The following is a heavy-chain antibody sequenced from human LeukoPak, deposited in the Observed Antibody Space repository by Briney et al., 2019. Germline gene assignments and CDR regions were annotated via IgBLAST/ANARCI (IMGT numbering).Heavy chain of an antibody. CDR1: GGSFSGYY. V-gene: IGHV4-34*01. CDR2: INHSGST. D-gene: IGHD6-19*01. J-gene: IGHJ2*01. Sequence: SETLSLTCAVYGGSFSGYYWSWIRQPPGKGLEWIGEINHSGSTNYNPSLKSRVTISVDTSKNQFSLKLSSVTAADTAVYYCASTGAGRKVWYFDLWGRGTLVTVSS. CDR3: ASTGAGRKVWYFDL.